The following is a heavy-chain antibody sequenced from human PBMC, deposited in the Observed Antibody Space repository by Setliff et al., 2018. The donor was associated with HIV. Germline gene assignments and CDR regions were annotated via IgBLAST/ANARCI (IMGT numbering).Heavy chain of an antibody. CDR3: ASKGDYYTSKTLDS. CDR1: GGTFSTYA. Sequence: GASVQVSCKASGGTFSTYATIWVRQAPGQGLEWLGGIIPIFGSADYAQKFQGRVTISADESTSTVYLELSSLTSDDTAMYYCASKGDYYTSKTLDSWGQGTLVTVSS. J-gene: IGHJ4*02. D-gene: IGHD3-10*01. CDR2: IIPIFGSA. V-gene: IGHV1-69*13.